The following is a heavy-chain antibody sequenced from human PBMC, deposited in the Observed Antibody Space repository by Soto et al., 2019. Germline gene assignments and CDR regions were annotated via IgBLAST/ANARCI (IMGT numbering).Heavy chain of an antibody. Sequence: ASVKVSCKASGYTFTTDDINWVRQAPGQGLEWLVWMDPNSGSTGDAQNFQGRITMTRNISRNTAHMELSSLQSADTAVYYCPREWMFDLWRKGLDVWAQGTTVTVSS. CDR2: MDPNSGST. D-gene: IGHD3-3*01. CDR1: GYTFTTDD. V-gene: IGHV1-8*01. CDR3: PREWMFDLWRKGLDV. J-gene: IGHJ6*02.